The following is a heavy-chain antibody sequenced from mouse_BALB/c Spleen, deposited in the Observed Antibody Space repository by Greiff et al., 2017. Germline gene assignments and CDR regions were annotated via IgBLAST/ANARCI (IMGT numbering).Heavy chain of an antibody. V-gene: IGHV14-3*02. CDR1: GFNIKDTY. CDR2: IDPANGNT. J-gene: IGHJ2*01. CDR3: APGGYGYP. Sequence: VQLKESGAELVKPGASVKLSCTASGFNIKDTYMHWVKQRPEQGLEWIGRIDPANGNTKYDPKFQGKATITADTSSNTAYLQLSSLTSEDTAVYYCAPGGYGYPWGQGTTLTVSS. D-gene: IGHD1-2*01.